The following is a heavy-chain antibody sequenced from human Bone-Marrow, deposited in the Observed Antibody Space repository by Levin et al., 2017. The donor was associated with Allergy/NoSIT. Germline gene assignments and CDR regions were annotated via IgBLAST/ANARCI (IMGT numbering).Heavy chain of an antibody. Sequence: PGGSLRLSCAASGFTFDDYTMHWVRQAPGKGLEWVSLISWDVGQTNYADSVKGRFAISRDNSRNSLYLQRNSLRTEDTALYYCFGVYPNSSHGGYYFDYWGQGPLVTVSS. J-gene: IGHJ4*02. CDR2: ISWDVGQT. V-gene: IGHV3-43*01. D-gene: IGHD3-3*01. CDR3: FGVYPNSSHGGYYFDY. CDR1: GFTFDDYT.